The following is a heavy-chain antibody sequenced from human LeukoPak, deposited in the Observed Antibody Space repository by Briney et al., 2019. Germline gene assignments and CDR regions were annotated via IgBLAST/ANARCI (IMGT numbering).Heavy chain of an antibody. CDR3: ARGITIFGVVIIGPYYYMDV. V-gene: IGHV4-59*01. J-gene: IGHJ6*03. D-gene: IGHD3-3*01. CDR2: IYYSGST. CDR1: GGSISSYY. Sequence: RSSETLSLTCTVSGGSISSYYWSWIRQLPGKGLEWIGYIYYSGSTNYNPSLKSRVTISVDTSKNQFSLKLSSVTAADTAVYYCARGITIFGVVIIGPYYYMDVWGKGTTVTVSS.